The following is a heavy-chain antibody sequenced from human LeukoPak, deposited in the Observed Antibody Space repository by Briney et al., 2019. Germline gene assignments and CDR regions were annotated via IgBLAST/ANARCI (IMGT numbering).Heavy chain of an antibody. V-gene: IGHV3-53*01. J-gene: IGHJ4*02. D-gene: IGHD2-8*02. Sequence: GGSLRLSCVASGFTVSTNYMSWVRQAPGKGLEWVSVIYSGGSTYYADSVKGRFTISRDNSKDTLYLQMNSLRAEDTAVYYCARDTGSMAARFFDNWGQGTLVTVSS. CDR3: ARDTGSMAARFFDN. CDR1: GFTVSTNY. CDR2: IYSGGST.